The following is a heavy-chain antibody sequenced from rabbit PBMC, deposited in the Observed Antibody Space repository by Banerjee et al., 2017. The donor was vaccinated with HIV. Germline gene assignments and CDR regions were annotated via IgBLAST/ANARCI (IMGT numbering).Heavy chain of an antibody. Sequence: QSLEESGGVLVKPGASLTLTCTASGIDFSSYYYMCWVRQAPGKGLEWIACIYAGRSGTTYYASWATGRFTISKTSSTTVTLQMTSLTAADTATYFCARDMDDVIGWNFGWWGPGTLVTVS. CDR1: GIDFSSYYY. D-gene: IGHD4-1*01. CDR3: ARDMDDVIGWNFGW. J-gene: IGHJ4*01. CDR2: IYAGRSGTT. V-gene: IGHV1S40*01.